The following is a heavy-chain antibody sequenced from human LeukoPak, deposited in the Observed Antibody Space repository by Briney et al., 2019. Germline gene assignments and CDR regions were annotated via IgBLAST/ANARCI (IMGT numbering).Heavy chain of an antibody. Sequence: ASVKVSCKTSGYTFTTYGISWVRQAPGQGLEWMGWISSLNGDTDCAQNLQGRVAMTTDTSTSTAYMELTSLRSDDTAVYYCARARDSSGYDYWGQGTLVTVSS. D-gene: IGHD3-22*01. CDR1: GYTFTTYG. CDR2: ISSLNGDT. CDR3: ARARDSSGYDY. J-gene: IGHJ4*02. V-gene: IGHV1-18*01.